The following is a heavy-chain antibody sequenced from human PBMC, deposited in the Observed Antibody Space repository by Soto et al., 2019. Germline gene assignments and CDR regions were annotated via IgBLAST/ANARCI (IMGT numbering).Heavy chain of an antibody. V-gene: IGHV4-59*08. CDR2: IYYSGST. CDR1: GGSIGSYY. CDR3: ARGGWRQIDY. Sequence: QVQLQESGPGLVKPSETLSLTCSVSGGSIGSYYWSWIRQPPGKGLEWIGYIYYSGSTNYNPSLKSRVTISVDTSKSQFSLKLSSVTAPDTAVYYCARGGWRQIDYWGQGTLVTVSS. J-gene: IGHJ4*02. D-gene: IGHD3-3*01.